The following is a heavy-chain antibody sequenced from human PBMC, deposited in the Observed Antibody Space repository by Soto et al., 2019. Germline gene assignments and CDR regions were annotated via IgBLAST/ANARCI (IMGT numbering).Heavy chain of an antibody. CDR2: ISGSGGST. CDR1: GFTFSSYA. V-gene: IGHV3-23*01. J-gene: IGHJ4*02. CDR3: AKDRSQVTVGLLFLRPPFDY. Sequence: GGSLRLSCAASGFTFSSYAMSWVRQAPGKGLEWVSAISGSGGSTYYADSVKGRFTISRDNSKNTLYLQMNSLRAEDTAVYYCAKDRSQVTVGLLFLRPPFDYWGQGPLVTVSS. D-gene: IGHD2-21*02.